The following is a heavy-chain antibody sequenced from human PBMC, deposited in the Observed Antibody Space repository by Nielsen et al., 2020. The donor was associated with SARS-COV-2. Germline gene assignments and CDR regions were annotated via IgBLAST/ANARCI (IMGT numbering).Heavy chain of an antibody. D-gene: IGHD2-8*01. CDR1: GFTVSSNY. CDR2: IYSGGST. Sequence: GESLKISCAASGFTVSSNYMSWVRQAPGKGLEWVSVIYSGGSTYYADSVKGRFTISRDNSKNTLYLQMNSLRAEDTAVYYCAKGDGYCTNGVCYTSSYYFDYWGQGTLVTVSS. J-gene: IGHJ4*02. V-gene: IGHV3-53*05. CDR3: AKGDGYCTNGVCYTSSYYFDY.